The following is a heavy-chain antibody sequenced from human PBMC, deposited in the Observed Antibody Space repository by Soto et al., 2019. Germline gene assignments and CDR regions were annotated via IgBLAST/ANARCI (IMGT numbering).Heavy chain of an antibody. J-gene: IGHJ4*02. CDR2: INPNSGGT. CDR1: GGTFSSYA. D-gene: IGHD3-10*01. CDR3: ARDHYYGSGSYYMDAFFDY. V-gene: IGHV1-2*02. Sequence: QVQLVQSGAEVKKPGSSVKVSCKASGGTFSSYAISWVRQAPGQGLEWMGWINPNSGGTNYAQKFQGRVTMTRDTSISTAYMELSRLRSDDTAVYYCARDHYYGSGSYYMDAFFDYWGQGTLVTVSS.